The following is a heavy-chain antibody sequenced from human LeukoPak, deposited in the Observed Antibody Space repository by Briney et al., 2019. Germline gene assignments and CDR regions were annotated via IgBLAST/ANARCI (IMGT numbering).Heavy chain of an antibody. V-gene: IGHV1-69*13. D-gene: IGHD4-23*01. CDR1: GYTFTGYY. CDR2: IIPIFGTA. J-gene: IGHJ4*02. CDR3: APDYGGNSWGGY. Sequence: SVKVSCKASGYTFTGYYMHWVRQAPGQGLEWMGGIIPIFGTANYAQKFQGRVTITADESTSTAYMELSSLRSEDTAVYYCAPDYGGNSWGGYWGQGTLVTVSS.